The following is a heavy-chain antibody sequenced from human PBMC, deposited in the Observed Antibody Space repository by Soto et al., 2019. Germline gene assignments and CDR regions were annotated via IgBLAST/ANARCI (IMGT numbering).Heavy chain of an antibody. CDR2: ISYDGSNK. CDR1: GFPFSSYA. V-gene: IGHV3-30-3*01. CDR3: ARDGMVTASGYYYGMDV. Sequence: PGGSLRVSCAAAGFPFSSYAMHWVRQATGKGLEWVAVISYDGSNKYYADSVKGRFTISRDNSKNTLYLQMNSLRAEDTAVYYCARDGMVTASGYYYGMDVWGQGTTVTVSS. J-gene: IGHJ6*02. D-gene: IGHD2-21*02.